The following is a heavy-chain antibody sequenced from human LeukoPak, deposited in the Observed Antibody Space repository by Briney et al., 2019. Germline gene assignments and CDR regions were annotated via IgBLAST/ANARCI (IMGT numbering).Heavy chain of an antibody. Sequence: PSETLSLTCTVSGGSISSSSYYWGWIRQPPGKGLEWIGSIYNSGRTYYHPSLKGRVTIFLDTSKNQFSLKLSSVTAADTAVYYCARGVDIVVVPAAQYYFDYWGQGTLVTVSS. V-gene: IGHV4-39*01. CDR3: ARGVDIVVVPAAQYYFDY. CDR2: IYNSGRT. J-gene: IGHJ4*02. CDR1: GGSISSSSYY. D-gene: IGHD2-2*01.